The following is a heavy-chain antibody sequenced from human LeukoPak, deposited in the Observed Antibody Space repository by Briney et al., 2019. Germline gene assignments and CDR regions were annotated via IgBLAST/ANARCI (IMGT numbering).Heavy chain of an antibody. J-gene: IGHJ4*02. D-gene: IGHD2-2*01. V-gene: IGHV3-15*01. CDR2: IKSKTDGGTT. Sequence: GGSLRLSCAASGFTFSNAWMSWVRQAPGKGLEWVGRIKSKTDGGTTDYAAPVKGRFTISRDDSKNTLYLQMNSLKTEDTAVYYCTTGPAAAENGVGYWGQGTLVTVSS. CDR1: GFTFSNAW. CDR3: TTGPAAAENGVGY.